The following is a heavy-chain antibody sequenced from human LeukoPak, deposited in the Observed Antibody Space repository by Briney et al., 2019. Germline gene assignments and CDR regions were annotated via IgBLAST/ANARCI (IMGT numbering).Heavy chain of an antibody. V-gene: IGHV3-30*04. CDR3: ARDRRWFGTFDP. CDR2: ISYDGSNK. D-gene: IGHD3-10*01. Sequence: PGRSLRLSCAASGFTFSSYAMHWVRQAPGKGLEWVAVISYDGSNKYYADSVKGRFTISRDNSKNTLYLQMNSLRAEGTAVYYCARDRRWFGTFDPWGQGTLVTVSS. CDR1: GFTFSSYA. J-gene: IGHJ5*02.